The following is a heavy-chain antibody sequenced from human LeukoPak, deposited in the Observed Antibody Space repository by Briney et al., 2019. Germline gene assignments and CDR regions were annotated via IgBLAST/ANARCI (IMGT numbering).Heavy chain of an antibody. D-gene: IGHD6-13*01. CDR3: ARDGSSWPTQKVNWFDP. CDR1: GFTLSNFW. Sequence: GGSLRLSYAASGFTLSNFWMSWVRQAPGKGLEGVANIKQDGRETYYVDSVKGRFTISRDNAKNSLYLQMNSLRDEDTAVYYCARDGSSWPTQKVNWFDPWGQGTLVTVSS. CDR2: IKQDGRET. J-gene: IGHJ5*02. V-gene: IGHV3-7*01.